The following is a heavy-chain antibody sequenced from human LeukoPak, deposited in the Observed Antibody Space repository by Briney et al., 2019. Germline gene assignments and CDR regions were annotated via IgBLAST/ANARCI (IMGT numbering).Heavy chain of an antibody. CDR2: INWNGGST. CDR3: ARVFGSGWGIDY. CDR1: GFTFDDYG. J-gene: IGHJ4*02. Sequence: PGGSLRLSCAASGFTFDDYGMSWVRQAPGKGLEWVSGINWNGGSTGYADSVKGRFTISRDNSKNTLYLQMNSLRAEDTAVYYCARVFGSGWGIDYWGQGTLVTVSS. D-gene: IGHD6-19*01. V-gene: IGHV3-20*04.